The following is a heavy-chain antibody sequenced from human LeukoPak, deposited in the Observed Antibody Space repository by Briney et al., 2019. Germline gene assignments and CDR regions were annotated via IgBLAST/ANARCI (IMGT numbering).Heavy chain of an antibody. D-gene: IGHD5-18*01. CDR2: IYYSGST. Sequence: SETLSLTCTVSGGSVSSGSYYWSWIRQPPGKGLEWIGYIYYSGSTNYNPSLKSRVTISVDTSENQFSLKLSSVTAADTAVYYCARVSTGCSYGSTSLDYWGQGTLVTVSS. CDR1: GGSVSSGSYY. CDR3: ARVSTGCSYGSTSLDY. J-gene: IGHJ4*02. V-gene: IGHV4-61*01.